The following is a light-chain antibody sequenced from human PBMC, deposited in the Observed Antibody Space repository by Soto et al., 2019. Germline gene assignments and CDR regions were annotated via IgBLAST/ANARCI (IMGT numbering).Light chain of an antibody. CDR2: GAS. V-gene: IGKV3-15*01. J-gene: IGKJ2*01. Sequence: ERVMTQSPATLSVSPGERATLSCRASESVSSHLAWYQQKPGLAPRLLIYGASTRATGVPARFIGSGSGTEFTLTISSLQYEDFEIYYCQHYNNWPHTFGQGTKVDIK. CDR3: QHYNNWPHT. CDR1: ESVSSH.